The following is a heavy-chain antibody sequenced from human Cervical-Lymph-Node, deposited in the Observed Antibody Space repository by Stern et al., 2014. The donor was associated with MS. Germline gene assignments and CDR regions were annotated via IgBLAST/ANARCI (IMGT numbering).Heavy chain of an antibody. CDR1: GSTFSTSW. Sequence: EVQLVESGGGLVQPGGSQRLSCVASGSTFSTSWMRWVRQAPGKGLEWVGNIKRDSSETYYLDTVKGRVTISRDNATRSPYLEMNILRAEDTAVYYCTRSLQSGWSDLFDSWGRGTLVTVSS. D-gene: IGHD6-19*01. CDR2: IKRDSSET. J-gene: IGHJ5*01. V-gene: IGHV3-7*01. CDR3: TRSLQSGWSDLFDS.